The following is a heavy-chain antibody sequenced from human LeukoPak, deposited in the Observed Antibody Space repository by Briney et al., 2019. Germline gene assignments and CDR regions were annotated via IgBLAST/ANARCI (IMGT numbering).Heavy chain of an antibody. CDR3: TRTQDLTAIDY. J-gene: IGHJ4*02. CDR1: GGSISSYY. CDR2: IYSSGST. V-gene: IGHV4-59*01. Sequence: MPSETLSLTCTVSGGSISSYYWSWIRQPPGKGLEWIGYIYSSGSTNYNPSLKSRVTMSVDTSKNQFSLKLSSVTAADTAVYYCTRTQDLTAIDYWGQGILVTVSS. D-gene: IGHD2-21*02.